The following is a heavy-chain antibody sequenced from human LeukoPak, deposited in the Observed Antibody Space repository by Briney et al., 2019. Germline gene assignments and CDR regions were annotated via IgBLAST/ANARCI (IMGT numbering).Heavy chain of an antibody. V-gene: IGHV4-30-2*01. J-gene: IGHJ4*02. CDR3: ARAAVDSSGYFPLFDY. CDR1: AGSTCSGGYF. Sequence: PWETLFLTCCVSAGSTCSGGYFWSRRRQPPGRGLGWFGYIYHSGSTYYTASLKSRFTISVDSSKNQFSLQLNSLTAADTAVYYCARAAVDSSGYFPLFDYWGQGTLVTVSS. D-gene: IGHD3-22*01. CDR2: IYHSGST.